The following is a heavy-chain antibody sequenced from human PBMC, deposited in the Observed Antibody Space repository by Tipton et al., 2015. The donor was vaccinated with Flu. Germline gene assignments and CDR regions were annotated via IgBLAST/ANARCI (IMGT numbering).Heavy chain of an antibody. CDR1: GGSFSGYY. Sequence: TLSLTCAVYGGSFSGYYWTWIRHPPGKGLEYIGQIHNSGSTNYNPSLKSRVTISLDTSKNQFSLKLTSVTATDTAVYYCARMRARDCTLGACFLWWFDFWGRGTLVTVSP. CDR2: IHNSGST. J-gene: IGHJ2*01. V-gene: IGHV4-59*01. D-gene: IGHD2-8*01. CDR3: ARMRARDCTLGACFLWWFDF.